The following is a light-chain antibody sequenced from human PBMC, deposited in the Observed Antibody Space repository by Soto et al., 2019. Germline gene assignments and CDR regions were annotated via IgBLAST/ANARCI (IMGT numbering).Light chain of an antibody. J-gene: IGKJ2*01. V-gene: IGKV3-20*01. CDR2: GAS. CDR1: QSVSTRY. CDR3: HQFGSSPPAFT. Sequence: ESRLTQSPGTLSLSPGERATLSCRASQSVSTRYLAWYQQKPGQAPRLLIYGASIRATGIPDRFSGSGSGTDVTLTISRLEPEDFAVYYCHQFGSSPPAFTFGQGTKLEI.